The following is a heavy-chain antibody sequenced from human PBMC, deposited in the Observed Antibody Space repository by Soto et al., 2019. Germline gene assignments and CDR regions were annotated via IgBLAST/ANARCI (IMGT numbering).Heavy chain of an antibody. CDR2: INAYNGNT. J-gene: IGHJ3*02. CDR3: ARSSDAAGTFDI. V-gene: IGHV1-18*04. CDR1: HYIFTSYG. D-gene: IGHD3-22*01. Sequence: GASVKVSCKASHYIFTSYGLTWVRRAPGQGLEWMGWINAYNGNTNYAQNFQGRLTMTTDTSTSTAYLEVRSLTSDDTAVYYCARSSDAAGTFDIWGQGTMVNRLL.